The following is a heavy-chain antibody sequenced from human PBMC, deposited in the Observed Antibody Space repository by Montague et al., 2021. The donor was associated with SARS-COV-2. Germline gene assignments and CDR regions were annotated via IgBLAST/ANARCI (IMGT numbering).Heavy chain of an antibody. CDR2: IYRNGNT. V-gene: IGHV4-38-2*02. CDR3: SRVSISYDPDDASYGMDV. D-gene: IGHD1-1*01. CDR1: GYSISSGDY. Sequence: SETLSLTCTVSGYSISSGDYWCCILQPPGKGLEWIVRIYRNGNTYYNPSLKSRVTISVDTSKNQFSLKLRSLTAADTAVYYCSRVSISYDPDDASYGMDVWGQGTTVTVSS. J-gene: IGHJ6*02.